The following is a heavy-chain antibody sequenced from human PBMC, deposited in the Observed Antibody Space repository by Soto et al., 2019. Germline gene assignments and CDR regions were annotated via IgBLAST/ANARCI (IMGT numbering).Heavy chain of an antibody. CDR3: ARRGLQYIESDY. CDR2: IYYSGST. V-gene: IGHV4-39*01. Sequence: KPSETLSLTCTVSGGSISSSSYYWGWFRQPPGKGLEWIGSIYYSGSTYYNPSLKSRVTISVDTSKNQFSLKLSSVTAADTAVYYCARRGLQYIESDYWGQGTLVTVSS. J-gene: IGHJ4*02. D-gene: IGHD4-4*01. CDR1: GGSISSSSYY.